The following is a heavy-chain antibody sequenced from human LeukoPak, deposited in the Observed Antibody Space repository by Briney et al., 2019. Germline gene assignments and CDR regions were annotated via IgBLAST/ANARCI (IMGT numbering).Heavy chain of an antibody. Sequence: PGGSLRLSCLDSGFSRRYWMHLVRQVPGKGLVWVSRINEDGTYTSYADSVKGRFTISRDNAKNTLYLQMNSLSVDDTAVYYCANDLGGYYDYWGQGTLVTVSS. CDR2: INEDGTYT. CDR3: ANDLGGYYDY. J-gene: IGHJ4*02. D-gene: IGHD3-22*01. CDR1: GFSRRYW. V-gene: IGHV3-74*01.